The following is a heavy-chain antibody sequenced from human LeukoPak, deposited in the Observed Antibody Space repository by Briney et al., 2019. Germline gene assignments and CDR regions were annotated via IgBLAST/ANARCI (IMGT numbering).Heavy chain of an antibody. CDR1: GGSMFSYY. Sequence: SETLSLTCSVSGGSMFSYYWSWIRQPPGKGPEWVVYIYYTGSTNYNPSLKSRVTISLDTSKKQFSLKLSSVTAADTAVYYCASSYMGMTTINFDSWGQGTLVTVSS. CDR3: ASSYMGMTTINFDS. D-gene: IGHD3-9*01. V-gene: IGHV4-59*01. J-gene: IGHJ4*02. CDR2: IYYTGST.